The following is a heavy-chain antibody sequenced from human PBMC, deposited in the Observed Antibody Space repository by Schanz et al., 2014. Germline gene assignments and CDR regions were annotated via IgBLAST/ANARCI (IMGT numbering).Heavy chain of an antibody. J-gene: IGHJ4*02. CDR2: ISSSSSYI. V-gene: IGHV3-21*01. CDR3: ARANYRRKINFDY. CDR1: GFTFSSYS. Sequence: VQLVESGGGVVQPGRSLRLSCAASGFTFSSYSMNWVRQAPGKGLEWVSSISSSSSYIYYADSVKGRFTVSRDSGQNSLYLQMNSLRAGDTAVYYCARANYRRKINFDYWGRGTLVTVSS. D-gene: IGHD3-10*01.